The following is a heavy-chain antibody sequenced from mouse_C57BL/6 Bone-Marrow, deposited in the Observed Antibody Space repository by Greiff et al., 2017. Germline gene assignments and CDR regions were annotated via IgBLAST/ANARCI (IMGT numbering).Heavy chain of an antibody. J-gene: IGHJ3*01. CDR2: ILPGSGST. D-gene: IGHD1-1*01. V-gene: IGHV1-9*01. CDR1: GYTFTGYW. Sequence: QVQLKESGAELMKPGASVKLSCKATGYTFTGYWIEWVKQRPGHGLEWIGEILPGSGSTNYNEKFKGKATFTADTSSNTAYMQLSSLTTEDSAIYYCAMRIYYYGSRFAYWGQGTLVTVSA. CDR3: AMRIYYYGSRFAY.